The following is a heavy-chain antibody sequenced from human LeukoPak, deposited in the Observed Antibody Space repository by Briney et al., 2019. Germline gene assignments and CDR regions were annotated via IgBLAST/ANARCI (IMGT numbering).Heavy chain of an antibody. CDR1: GFTSGSYA. V-gene: IGHV3-23*01. Sequence: GGSLRLSCAASGFTSGSYAMSWVRQAPGKGLEWVSTINSNGGNTYYADSVKGRDTISRDNSKNPLYLQMNSLRVEDTAVYYCARRGDYFPFDYWGQGTLVTVSS. CDR3: ARRGDYFPFDY. CDR2: INSNGGNT. D-gene: IGHD3-16*01. J-gene: IGHJ4*02.